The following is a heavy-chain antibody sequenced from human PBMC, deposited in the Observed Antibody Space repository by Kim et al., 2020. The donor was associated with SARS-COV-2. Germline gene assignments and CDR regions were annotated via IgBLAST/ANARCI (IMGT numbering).Heavy chain of an antibody. CDR2: IYTSGST. V-gene: IGHV4-4*07. J-gene: IGHJ5*02. CDR1: GGSISSYY. CDR3: ARDWGVVGAAFFWFDP. Sequence: SETLSLTCTVSGGSISSYYWSWIRQPAGKGLEWIGRIYTSGSTNYNPSLKSRVTMSVDTSKNQFSLKLSSVTAADTAVYYCARDWGVVGAAFFWFDPWGQGTLVTVSS. D-gene: IGHD1-26*01.